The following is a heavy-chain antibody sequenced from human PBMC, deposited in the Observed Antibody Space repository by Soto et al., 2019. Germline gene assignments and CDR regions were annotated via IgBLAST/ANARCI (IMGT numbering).Heavy chain of an antibody. Sequence: PSQTLSLTCAISGDSVSSNSAAWSWIRQSPSRGLEWLGRTYYRSKWYNDYAVSVKSRITINPDTSKNQFSLQLNSVTPEDTAVYYCARVHWNVRYYYYYGMDVWGQGTTVTVSS. D-gene: IGHD1-1*01. CDR1: GDSVSSNSAA. J-gene: IGHJ6*02. CDR2: TYYRSKWYN. V-gene: IGHV6-1*01. CDR3: ARVHWNVRYYYYYGMDV.